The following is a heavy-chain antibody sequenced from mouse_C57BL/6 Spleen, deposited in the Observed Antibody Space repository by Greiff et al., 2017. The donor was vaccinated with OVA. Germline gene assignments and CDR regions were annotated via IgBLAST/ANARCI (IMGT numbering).Heavy chain of an antibody. J-gene: IGHJ1*03. D-gene: IGHD2-3*01. CDR1: GYAFSSSW. CDR2: IYPGDGDT. Sequence: QVQLQQSGPELVKPGASVKISCKASGYAFSSSWMNWVKQRPGKGLEWIGRIYPGDGDTNYNGKFKGKATLTADKSSSTAYMQLSSLTSEDSAVYFCARSGFYDGYDWYFDVWGTGTTVTVSS. CDR3: ARSGFYDGYDWYFDV. V-gene: IGHV1-82*01.